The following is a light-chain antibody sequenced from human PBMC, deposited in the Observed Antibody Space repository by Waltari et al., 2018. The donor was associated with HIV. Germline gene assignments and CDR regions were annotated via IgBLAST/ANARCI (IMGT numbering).Light chain of an antibody. Sequence: QSVLTQPPSVSAAPGQKVTISCSGSSSNIGNHYVSWYQHFPGTAPKLFLDDNNQRPSGIPDRFSGSKSGTSATLVITGLQTGDEANYYCEAWDSGPRAVVFGGGTKLTVL. CDR3: EAWDSGPRAVV. J-gene: IGLJ3*02. CDR2: DNN. V-gene: IGLV1-51*01. CDR1: SSNIGNHY.